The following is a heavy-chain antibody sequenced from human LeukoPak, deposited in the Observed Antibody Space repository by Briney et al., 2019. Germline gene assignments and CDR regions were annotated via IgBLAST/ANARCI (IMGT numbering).Heavy chain of an antibody. J-gene: IGHJ4*02. CDR3: ATSMAANPPDY. Sequence: ASVKVSCKASGGTFSSSAINWMRQAPGQGLEWMGRIIPIVNIPKYAQKFQGRVTITADKSTSTAYMELNSLKSEDTAIYYCATSMAANPPDYWGQGTLVTVSS. V-gene: IGHV1-69*04. CDR1: GGTFSSSA. CDR2: IIPIVNIP. D-gene: IGHD2-15*01.